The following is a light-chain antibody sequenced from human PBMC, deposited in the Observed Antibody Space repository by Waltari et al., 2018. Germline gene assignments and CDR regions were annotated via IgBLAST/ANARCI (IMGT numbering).Light chain of an antibody. V-gene: IGKV1-12*01. CDR3: QQADSFPRP. J-gene: IGKJ1*01. CDR1: QTIGTW. CDR2: GAS. Sequence: DVQMTQSPSSVSASLGDRVTITCRASQTIGTWLAWYQQKAGKAPRLLIYGASVLHSGVPSRFSGSGSGTDFTLKINNLQPEDFAIYFCQQADSFPRPFGQGTKVEI.